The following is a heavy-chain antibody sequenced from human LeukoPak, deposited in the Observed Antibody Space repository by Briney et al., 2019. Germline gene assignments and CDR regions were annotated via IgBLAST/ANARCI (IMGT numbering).Heavy chain of an antibody. CDR3: AKRSQWEPRAFDI. CDR2: IRFDGSNK. V-gene: IGHV3-30*02. D-gene: IGHD1-26*01. Sequence: PGGSLRLSCAASGFTFSSYGMHWVRQAPGKGLEWVAFIRFDGSNKYYADSVKGRFTISRDNSKNTLYLQMNSLRAEDTAVYYCAKRSQWEPRAFDIWDQGTMVTVSS. J-gene: IGHJ3*02. CDR1: GFTFSSYG.